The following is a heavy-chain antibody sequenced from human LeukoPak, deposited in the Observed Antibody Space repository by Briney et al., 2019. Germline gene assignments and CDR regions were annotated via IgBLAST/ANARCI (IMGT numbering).Heavy chain of an antibody. CDR3: AELGITMIGGV. D-gene: IGHD3-10*02. J-gene: IGHJ6*04. Sequence: PGGSLRLSCAASGFTFDDYAMFWVRQAPGKGLEWVSGISWNSGYIGYADSVKGRFTISRDNAKNSLYLQMNSLRAEDTAVYYCAELGITMIGGVWGKGTTVTISS. V-gene: IGHV3-9*01. CDR1: GFTFDDYA. CDR2: ISWNSGYI.